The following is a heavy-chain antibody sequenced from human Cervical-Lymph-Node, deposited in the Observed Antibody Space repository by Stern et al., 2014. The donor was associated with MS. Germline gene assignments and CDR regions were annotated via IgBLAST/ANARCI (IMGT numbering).Heavy chain of an antibody. CDR3: TKDTYGPEDY. D-gene: IGHD3-10*01. J-gene: IGHJ4*02. V-gene: IGHV3-74*02. CDR1: GFTFRNYW. CDR2: INRDVTTI. Sequence: EVQLVESGGGLVQPGGSLRLSCVASGFTFRNYWMHWVRQGPGKGLVVLARINRDVTTITHADSVKARFTISRDNAKNTLYLQMNSLRVEDTAVYYCTKDTYGPEDYWGQGTSVTVSS.